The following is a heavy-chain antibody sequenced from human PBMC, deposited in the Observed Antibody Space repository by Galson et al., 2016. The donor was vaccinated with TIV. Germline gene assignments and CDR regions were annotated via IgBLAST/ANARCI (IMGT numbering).Heavy chain of an antibody. CDR2: IYPGDSDT. CDR1: GYSFTNYW. V-gene: IGHV5-51*01. J-gene: IGHJ6*02. CDR3: ATDRNTAMDTYHYYYGMDV. D-gene: IGHD5-18*01. Sequence: QSGAEVKKPGESLKISCKGSGYSFTNYWIGWVRQMPGKGLEWMGIIYPGDSDTRYSPSFQGQVTISADKSISTAYLQWSSLRSEDTAVYYCATDRNTAMDTYHYYYGMDVWGQGTTVTVSS.